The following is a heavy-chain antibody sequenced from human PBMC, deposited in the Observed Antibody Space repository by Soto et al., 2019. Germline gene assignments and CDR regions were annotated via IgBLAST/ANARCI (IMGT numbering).Heavy chain of an antibody. V-gene: IGHV4-31*02. CDR1: GGSISSGGYY. CDR3: ARAKQQLVRFEY. J-gene: IGHJ4*02. CDR2: IYYSGST. D-gene: IGHD6-13*01. Sequence: SETLSLTFTVSGGSISSGGYYWSWIRQHQGKDLGWIGYIYYSGSTYYNPSLKRRVSISVDTSKNQFSLKLSSVTAAATAVYSCARAKQQLVRFEYWGKGTRVTFCS.